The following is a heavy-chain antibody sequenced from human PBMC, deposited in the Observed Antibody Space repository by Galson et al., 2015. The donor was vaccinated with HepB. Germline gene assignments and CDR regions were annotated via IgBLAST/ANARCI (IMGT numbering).Heavy chain of an antibody. CDR2: ISGSGGST. D-gene: IGHD6-19*01. V-gene: IGHV3-23*01. CDR3: AKAKRRIAVAAEVIGYFQH. J-gene: IGHJ1*01. CDR1: GFTFSSYA. Sequence: SLRLSCAASGFTFSSYAMSWVRQAPGKGLEWVSAISGSGGSTYYADSVKGRFTISRDNSKNTLYLQMNSLRAEDTAVYYCAKAKRRIAVAAEVIGYFQHWGQGTLVTVSS.